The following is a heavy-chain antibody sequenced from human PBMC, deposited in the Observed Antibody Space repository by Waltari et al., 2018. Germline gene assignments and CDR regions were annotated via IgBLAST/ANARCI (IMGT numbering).Heavy chain of an antibody. V-gene: IGHV4-30-4*01. Sequence: QVQLQESGPGLVKPSQTLSLTCTVSGCSISSGDYYWSWIRKPPGKGLEWIGYIYYSGSTYYNPSLKSRVTISVDTSKNQFSLKLRSVTAADTAVYYCARGLVDYSNEEFDYWGQGTLVTVSS. CDR2: IYYSGST. J-gene: IGHJ4*02. D-gene: IGHD4-4*01. CDR3: ARGLVDYSNEEFDY. CDR1: GCSISSGDYY.